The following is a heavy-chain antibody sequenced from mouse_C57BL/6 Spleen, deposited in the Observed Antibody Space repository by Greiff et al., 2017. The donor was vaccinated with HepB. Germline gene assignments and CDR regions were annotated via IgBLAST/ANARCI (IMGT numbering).Heavy chain of an antibody. CDR2: IHPNSGST. V-gene: IGHV1-64*01. D-gene: IGHD3-3*01. CDR1: GYTFTSYW. J-gene: IGHJ2*01. CDR3: ARIRGTGNFDY. Sequence: QVQLKQPGAELVKPGASVKLSCKASGYTFTSYWMHWVKQRPGQGLEWIGMIHPNSGSTNYNEKFKSKATLTVDKSSSTAYMQLSSLTSEDSAVYYCARIRGTGNFDYWGQGTTLTVSS.